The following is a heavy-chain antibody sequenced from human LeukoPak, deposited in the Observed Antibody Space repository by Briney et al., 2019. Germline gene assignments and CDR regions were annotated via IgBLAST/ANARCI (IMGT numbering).Heavy chain of an antibody. D-gene: IGHD6-19*01. CDR3: ARIAMAGIGDCFDI. Sequence: GGSLRLSCAASGFTFDDYDMSWVRQAPGKGLEWVSGINWNGGSTGYADSVKGRFTISRDNARNSLYLQMNSLRAEDTALYYCARIAMAGIGDCFDIWGQGTMVTVS. V-gene: IGHV3-20*04. J-gene: IGHJ3*02. CDR2: INWNGGST. CDR1: GFTFDDYD.